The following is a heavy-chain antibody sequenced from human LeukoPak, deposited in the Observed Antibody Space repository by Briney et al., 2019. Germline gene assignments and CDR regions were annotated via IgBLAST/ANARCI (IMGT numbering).Heavy chain of an antibody. CDR3: ARSGRGTYHYFDL. Sequence: ASVTVSCRASNYMFTRYGMSWVRQAPGQGPEWVGWISGSTGNTNYAQKFQGRVTMSIDTSTSTTYMELRSLRFDDTAVYYCARSGRGTYHYFDLWGQGTLVSVSS. V-gene: IGHV1-18*01. D-gene: IGHD1-26*01. J-gene: IGHJ4*02. CDR2: ISGSTGNT. CDR1: NYMFTRYG.